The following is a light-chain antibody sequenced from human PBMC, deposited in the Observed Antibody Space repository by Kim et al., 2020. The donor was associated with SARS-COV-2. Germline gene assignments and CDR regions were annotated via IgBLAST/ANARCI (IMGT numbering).Light chain of an antibody. CDR1: QSVSSN. J-gene: IGKJ2*01. V-gene: IGKV3D-15*03. Sequence: EIVMTQSPATLSVSPGERATLSCRASQSVSSNLAWFQQKAGQAPRLLIYGASIRATGIPARFSGSGSGTEFTLTISVLQSEDFAVYYCQQYNNWPYTFGQGTKLEI. CDR2: GAS. CDR3: QQYNNWPYT.